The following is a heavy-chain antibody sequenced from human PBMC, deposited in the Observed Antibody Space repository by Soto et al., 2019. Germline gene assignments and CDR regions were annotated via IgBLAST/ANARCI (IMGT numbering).Heavy chain of an antibody. CDR1: GYTFTSYG. V-gene: IGHV1-18*01. Sequence: QVQLVQSGAEVKKPGASVKVSCKASGYTFTSYGISWVRQAPGQGLEWMGWISAYNGNTNYAQKLQGRVTMTTDTSTSTAYMELRTLRSDDTAVYYCARDLARVNIVVVPAASRWFDPWGQGTLVTVSS. CDR3: ARDLARVNIVVVPAASRWFDP. J-gene: IGHJ5*02. CDR2: ISAYNGNT. D-gene: IGHD2-2*01.